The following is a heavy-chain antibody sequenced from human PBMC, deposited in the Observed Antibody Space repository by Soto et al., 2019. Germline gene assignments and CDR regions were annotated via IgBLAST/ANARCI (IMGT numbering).Heavy chain of an antibody. J-gene: IGHJ5*02. CDR1: GYTFTSYD. CDR2: MNPNSGNT. Sequence: QVQLVQSGAEVKKPGASVKVSCKASGYTFTSYDINWVRQATGQGLEWMGWMNPNSGNTGYAQKFQGRVTMTRNTYISTAYMEMSSLRSADTAVYYCASGLGSSGGCVPWFEPWGQGTLVTVSS. V-gene: IGHV1-8*01. D-gene: IGHD6-19*01. CDR3: ASGLGSSGGCVPWFEP.